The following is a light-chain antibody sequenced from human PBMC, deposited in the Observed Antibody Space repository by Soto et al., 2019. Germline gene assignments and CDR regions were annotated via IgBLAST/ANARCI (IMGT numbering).Light chain of an antibody. V-gene: IGKV3-20*01. CDR3: QQYGASLT. Sequence: EIVLTQSPATLSLSPGERATLSCRASQSVSSYLAWYQQKPGQAPRLLIYGASSRAIGVPDRFSGSGSGTDFTLTISRLEPEDFAVYFCQQYGASLTFGGGTKVDI. J-gene: IGKJ4*01. CDR1: QSVSSY. CDR2: GAS.